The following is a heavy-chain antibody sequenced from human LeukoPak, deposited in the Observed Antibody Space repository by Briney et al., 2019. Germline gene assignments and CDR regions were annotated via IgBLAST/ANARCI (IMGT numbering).Heavy chain of an antibody. V-gene: IGHV4-31*03. D-gene: IGHD3-22*01. Sequence: SETLSLTCTVSGVSIASGAYYWTWIRQHPGKGLEWIGYIYYSGSTYYNPSLKSRVTISVDTSKNQFSLKLGSVTAADTAVYYCARAPPPYYYDSSGYPLLDAFDIWGQGTMVTVTS. CDR3: ARAPPPYYYDSSGYPLLDAFDI. CDR2: IYYSGST. CDR1: GVSIASGAYY. J-gene: IGHJ3*02.